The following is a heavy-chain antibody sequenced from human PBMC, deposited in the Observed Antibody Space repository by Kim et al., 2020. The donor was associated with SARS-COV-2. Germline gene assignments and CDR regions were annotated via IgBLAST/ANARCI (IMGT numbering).Heavy chain of an antibody. CDR2: INHSGDT. CDR1: GGSFSGHY. CDR3: ARGTMTTDYIRAFDI. V-gene: IGHV4-34*01. D-gene: IGHD4-17*01. J-gene: IGHJ3*02. Sequence: SETLSLTCAVYGGSFSGHYWSWIRQSPGKGLEWIGEINHSGDTKHSPSLEGRVIISVDTSRNQFSLKLTSLTAADTAVYFCARGTMTTDYIRAFDIWGQG.